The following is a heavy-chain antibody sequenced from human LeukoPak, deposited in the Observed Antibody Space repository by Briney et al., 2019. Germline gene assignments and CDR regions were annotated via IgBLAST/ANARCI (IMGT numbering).Heavy chain of an antibody. Sequence: GGSLRLSCAASGFTFSSYAMSWVRQDPGKGLEWVSVISGIGGSTYYADSVQDRITISRDNSKNTLYLQMTSLRAEDTAVYYCAMSSGYFGYWGQGTLVTVSS. CDR2: ISGIGGST. CDR3: AMSSGYFGY. CDR1: GFTFSSYA. J-gene: IGHJ4*02. V-gene: IGHV3-23*01. D-gene: IGHD3-22*01.